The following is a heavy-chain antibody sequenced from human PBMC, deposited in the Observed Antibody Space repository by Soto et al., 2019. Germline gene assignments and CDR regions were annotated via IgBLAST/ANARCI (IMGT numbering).Heavy chain of an antibody. D-gene: IGHD3-3*01. CDR1: GYTMTAHL. J-gene: IGHJ1*01. CDR2: INAKRGGT. V-gene: IGHV1-2*02. CDR3: ATEDCHYDVYV. Sequence: GASVKVSCKASGYTMTAHLLHWVRQAPGQGLEWMGWINAKRGGTDYAQKFQDRVTLSRDTSINKAYMQLSRLTSDDTSVYVCATEDCHYDVYVWGQGTLVTVSS.